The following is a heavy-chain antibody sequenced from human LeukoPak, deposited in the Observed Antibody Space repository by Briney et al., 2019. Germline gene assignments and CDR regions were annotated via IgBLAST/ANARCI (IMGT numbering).Heavy chain of an antibody. CDR1: GFTFSSYA. D-gene: IGHD3-22*01. CDR2: ISYDGSNK. V-gene: IGHV3-30-3*01. CDR3: ASNDSSGNDAFDI. J-gene: IGHJ3*02. Sequence: GGSLRLSCAASGFTFSSYAMHWVRQAPGKGLEWVAVISYDGSNKYYADSVKGRFTISRDNSKNTLYLQMNSLRAEDTAVYYCASNDSSGNDAFDIWGQGTMVTVSS.